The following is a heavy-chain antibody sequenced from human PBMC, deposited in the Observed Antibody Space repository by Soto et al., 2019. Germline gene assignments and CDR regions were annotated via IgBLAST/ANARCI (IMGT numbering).Heavy chain of an antibody. CDR3: ARLFHSGSYQYYFDY. V-gene: IGHV4-39*01. CDR1: GGSISSSSCY. Sequence: QLQLQESGPGLVKPSETLALTCTVSGGSISSSSCYWGWIRQPPGKGLEWIGSIYYSGSTYYNPSLKSRVTISVDTSKNQSSLKRSSVTAADTAVYYCARLFHSGSYQYYFDYWGQGTLVTVTS. J-gene: IGHJ4*02. D-gene: IGHD3-10*01. CDR2: IYYSGST.